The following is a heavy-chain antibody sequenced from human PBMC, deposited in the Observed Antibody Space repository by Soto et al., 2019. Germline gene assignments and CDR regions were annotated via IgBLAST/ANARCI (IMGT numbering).Heavy chain of an antibody. CDR1: GGTFSSYT. V-gene: IGHV1-69*04. CDR2: IIPILGIA. J-gene: IGHJ4*02. Sequence: ASVKVSCKASGGTFSSYTISWVRQAPGQGLEWMGRIIPILGIANYAQKFQGRVTITADKSTSTAYMELSSLRSEDTAVYYCARDHATVKYYFDYWGQGTLVTVSS. D-gene: IGHD4-4*01. CDR3: ARDHATVKYYFDY.